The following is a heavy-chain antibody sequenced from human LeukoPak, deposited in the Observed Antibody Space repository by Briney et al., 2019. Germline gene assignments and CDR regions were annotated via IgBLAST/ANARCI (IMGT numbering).Heavy chain of an antibody. D-gene: IGHD4-17*01. CDR3: ARESGDSFDH. Sequence: SETLSLTCTVSGGSISSYYWSWIRRPPGKGLEWIGYIYYSGSTNYNPSLKSRVTISVDTSMNQFSLKLSSVPAADTAVYYCARESGDSFDHWGQGTLVTVSS. V-gene: IGHV4-59*01. CDR2: IYYSGST. J-gene: IGHJ4*02. CDR1: GGSISSYY.